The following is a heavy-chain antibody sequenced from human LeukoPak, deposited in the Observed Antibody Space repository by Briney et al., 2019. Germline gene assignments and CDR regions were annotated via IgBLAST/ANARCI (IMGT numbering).Heavy chain of an antibody. V-gene: IGHV1-69*02. D-gene: IGHD1-26*01. CDR2: IIPILGIA. Sequence: SVKVSFKASGGTFISYTISWVRQAPGQGLEWMGRIIPILGIANYAQKFQGRVTITADKSTSTAYMELSSLRSEDTAVYYCARAVGATMPHFDYWGQGTLVTVSS. CDR3: ARAVGATMPHFDY. CDR1: GGTFISYT. J-gene: IGHJ4*02.